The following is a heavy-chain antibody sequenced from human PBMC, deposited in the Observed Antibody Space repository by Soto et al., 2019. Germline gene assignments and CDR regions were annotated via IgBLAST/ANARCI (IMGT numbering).Heavy chain of an antibody. Sequence: QVQLQESGSGLLKPSQTLSLDCSVSGDSLRRGFHHWRWIRQTPGKGLQLIGYIDTNGDTHYDPSLRNRLNMSIVTAESRFSRKVTSVTAADTAVYYCARGTVYYCPNDKCGFVFDHWGQGALVTVTS. D-gene: IGHD2-8*01. CDR2: IDTNGDT. V-gene: IGHV4-31*03. CDR1: GDSLRRGFHH. CDR3: ARGTVYYCPNDKCGFVFDH. J-gene: IGHJ4*02.